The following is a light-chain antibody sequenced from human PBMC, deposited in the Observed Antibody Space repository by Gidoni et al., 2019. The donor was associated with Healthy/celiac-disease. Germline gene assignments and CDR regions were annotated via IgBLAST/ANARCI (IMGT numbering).Light chain of an antibody. CDR3: QQSYSTPPIT. J-gene: IGKJ5*01. CDR2: AAS. V-gene: IGKV1-39*01. CDR1: QSISSY. Sequence: HMTQPPSSLSASVGDRVTITCRASQSISSYLNWYQQKPGKAPKLLIYAASSLQSGVPSRFSGSGSGTDFTLTISSLQPEDFATYYCQQSYSTPPITFGQGTRLEIK.